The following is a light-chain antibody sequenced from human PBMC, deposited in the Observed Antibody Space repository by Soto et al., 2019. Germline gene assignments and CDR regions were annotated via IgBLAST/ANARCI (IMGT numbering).Light chain of an antibody. CDR2: AAS. V-gene: IGKV1-17*01. Sequence: DIQMTQSPSSLSASVGDRVTITCRASQGIRNELGWYQQKPGKAPKRLIYAASSLQSGVRSRFSGSGYGTEFTLTISSLQPEDFATYYCLQHNSYPHTFGGGTKVEIK. CDR1: QGIRNE. CDR3: LQHNSYPHT. J-gene: IGKJ4*01.